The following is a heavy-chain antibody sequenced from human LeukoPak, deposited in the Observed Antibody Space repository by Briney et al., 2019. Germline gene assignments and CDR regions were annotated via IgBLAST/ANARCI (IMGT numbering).Heavy chain of an antibody. CDR3: ARGAGFWSGYLDY. J-gene: IGHJ4*02. CDR1: GYTFTNYD. V-gene: IGHV1-8*03. Sequence: GASVKVSCKASGYTFTNYDINWVRQATGQGLEWMGWMNPNSGNTGYAQKFQGRVTITRSTSISTAFMELSSLTSEDTAVYYCARGAGFWSGYLDYWGQGTLVTVSS. CDR2: MNPNSGNT. D-gene: IGHD3-3*01.